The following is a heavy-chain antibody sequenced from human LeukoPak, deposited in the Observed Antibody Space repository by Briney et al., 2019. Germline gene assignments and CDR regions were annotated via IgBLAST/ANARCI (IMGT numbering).Heavy chain of an antibody. D-gene: IGHD3-22*01. Sequence: PSETLSLTCTVSGGSISSYYWSWIRQPPGKGLEWIGYIYYSGSTNYYPSLKSRVTISVDTSKNQFSLKLSSVTAADTAVYYCASGFLGDYYDSSGYQAPRDWGQGTLVTVSS. V-gene: IGHV4-59*01. CDR3: ASGFLGDYYDSSGYQAPRD. J-gene: IGHJ4*02. CDR1: GGSISSYY. CDR2: IYYSGST.